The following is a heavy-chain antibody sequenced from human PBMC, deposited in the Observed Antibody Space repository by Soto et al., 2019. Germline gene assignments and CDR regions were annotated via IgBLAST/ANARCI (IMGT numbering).Heavy chain of an antibody. CDR2: ISYHEIDK. J-gene: IGHJ6*02. V-gene: IGHV3-30*18. Sequence: PGGSLRLYSAPCGFPFPRLDMHCVTHNPGKGLEWVADISYHEIDKKYASSVKGRFNVSRDNVKNTLSLQMNSLRPEDTAVYSCAKDSGYQLPDNYFYYGLDVWGQGT. CDR3: AKDSGYQLPDNYFYYGLDV. CDR1: GFPFPRLD. D-gene: IGHD2-2*01.